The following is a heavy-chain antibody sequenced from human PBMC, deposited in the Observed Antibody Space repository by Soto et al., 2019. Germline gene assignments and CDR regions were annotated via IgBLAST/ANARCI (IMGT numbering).Heavy chain of an antibody. CDR3: ANSYYNVWSGYYLAYFDY. CDR1: GVSFTGYY. Sequence: QVHLQQWGAGLLKPSETLSLTFAVYGVSFTGYYWSWIRQPPGKGREWIGEINHSGSTNYNPSVKSRVTISVDTYKNQFSLKLSSVTAADTAVYYCANSYYNVWSGYYLAYFDYWCQGTLVTVSS. CDR2: INHSGST. D-gene: IGHD3-3*01. J-gene: IGHJ4*02. V-gene: IGHV4-34*01.